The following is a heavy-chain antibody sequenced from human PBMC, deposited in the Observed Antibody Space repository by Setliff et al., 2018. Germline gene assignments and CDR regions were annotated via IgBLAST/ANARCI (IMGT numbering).Heavy chain of an antibody. CDR3: ARRGTWEGNSYYFDY. CDR1: GYSISSGYY. Sequence: PSETLSLTCAVSGYSISSGYYWGWIRQPPGKGLEWIGSIYYSGSTYYNPSLKSRVTISVDTSKNQFSLKLSSVTAADTAVYYCARRGTWEGNSYYFDYWGQGTLVTVSS. J-gene: IGHJ4*02. CDR2: IYYSGST. V-gene: IGHV4-38-2*01. D-gene: IGHD1-26*01.